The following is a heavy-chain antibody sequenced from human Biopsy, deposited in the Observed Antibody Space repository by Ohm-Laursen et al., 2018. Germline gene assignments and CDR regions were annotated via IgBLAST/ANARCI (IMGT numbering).Heavy chain of an antibody. D-gene: IGHD3-10*01. CDR1: GFNFSAYG. J-gene: IGHJ4*02. Sequence: SLRLSCTASGFNFSAYGMHWVRQAPDKGLEWVALTWDDGSHQYYADSVKGRFTISRDNSKNSLYLHINTLRVEDTAAYYCVTDRLDDITKVRGIMTDWGQGTPVIVSS. V-gene: IGHV3-33*01. CDR2: TWDDGSHQ. CDR3: VTDRLDDITKVRGIMTD.